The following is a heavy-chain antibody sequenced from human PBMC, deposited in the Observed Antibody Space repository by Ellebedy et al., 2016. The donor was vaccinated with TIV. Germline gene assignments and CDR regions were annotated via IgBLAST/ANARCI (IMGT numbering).Heavy chain of an antibody. V-gene: IGHV5-51*01. J-gene: IGHJ4*02. CDR1: GYSFTNYW. CDR3: ARLPSGYSYGYSFDY. D-gene: IGHD5-18*01. CDR2: IFPGDSST. Sequence: GESLKISCKGSGYSFTNYWIGWVRQMPGKGLECMGIIFPGDSSTRYSPSFQGQVTISADKSISTAYLQWSSLKASDTAMYYCARLPSGYSYGYSFDYWGQGTLVTVSS.